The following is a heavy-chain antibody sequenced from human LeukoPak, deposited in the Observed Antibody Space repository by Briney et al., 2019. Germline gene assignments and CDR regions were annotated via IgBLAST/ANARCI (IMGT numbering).Heavy chain of an antibody. CDR1: AFTFSSYW. D-gene: IGHD3-10*01. Sequence: PGGSLSLSCAASAFTFSSYWMQWVRQAPRKGRVWVSRVNSDGSSTNYEDSVKGRFTISRDNAKNTLYLQMNSLRAEDTAVYYCARGGVLLWFGGSNYYMDVWGKGTTVTVSS. V-gene: IGHV3-74*01. J-gene: IGHJ6*03. CDR2: VNSDGSST. CDR3: ARGGVLLWFGGSNYYMDV.